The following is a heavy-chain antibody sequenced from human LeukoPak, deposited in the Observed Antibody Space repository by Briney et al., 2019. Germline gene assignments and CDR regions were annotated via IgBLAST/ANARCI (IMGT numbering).Heavy chain of an antibody. V-gene: IGHV4-30-2*01. J-gene: IGHJ4*02. Sequence: SETLSLTCAVSGGSISSGGYSWSWIRQPPGKGLEWIGYIYHSGSTYYNPSLKSRVTISMDTTKNQFSLKLTSVTAADTAVYYCAGKYYYDSSGYFYVDWWGQGTLVTVSS. CDR3: AGKYYYDSSGYFYVDW. CDR2: IYHSGST. CDR1: GGSISSGGYS. D-gene: IGHD3-22*01.